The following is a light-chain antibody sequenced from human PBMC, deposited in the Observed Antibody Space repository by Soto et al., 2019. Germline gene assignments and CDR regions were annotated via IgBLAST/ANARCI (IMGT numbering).Light chain of an antibody. CDR1: TGPVTSDYY. V-gene: IGLV7-43*01. Sequence: QAVVTQEPSLTVAPGGTVTLTCASSTGPVTSDYYPNWFQQKPGQAPRALIYSTTKKHSWTPARFSGSLLGGKAALTLSGVQPEDEADYYCLLCFGAAVVFGGGTKLTVL. J-gene: IGLJ2*01. CDR3: LLCFGAAVV. CDR2: STT.